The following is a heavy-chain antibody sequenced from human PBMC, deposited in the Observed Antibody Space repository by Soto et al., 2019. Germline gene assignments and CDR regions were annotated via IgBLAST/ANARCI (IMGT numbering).Heavy chain of an antibody. D-gene: IGHD6-19*01. CDR2: ISHSGST. CDR1: GGSFSGSY. J-gene: IGHJ3*02. V-gene: IGHV4-34*01. Sequence: PSETLSLTCAVYGGSFSGSYWNWIRQPPEKGLDWIGEISHSGSTNYSPSLKSRVTISVDTSKNQFSLNLNSVTAADTALYYCARGREQWLVDAFDIWGQGTMVTVSS. CDR3: ARGREQWLVDAFDI.